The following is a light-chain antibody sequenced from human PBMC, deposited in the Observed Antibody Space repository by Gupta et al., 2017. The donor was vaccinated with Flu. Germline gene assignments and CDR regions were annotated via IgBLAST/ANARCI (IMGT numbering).Light chain of an antibody. CDR1: SGSVSSGYY. Sequence: QPVVTQEPSFSVSPGGTVTLTCGLSSGSVSSGYYPSWYQQTPGHAPLMLIYNTNTRSAGAPGRFAASFVGTTAAPTITVAQADEEAYYYHVLYMSSAIRVFGGGTKLTVL. CDR3: VLYMSSAIRV. V-gene: IGLV8-61*01. CDR2: NTN. J-gene: IGLJ2*01.